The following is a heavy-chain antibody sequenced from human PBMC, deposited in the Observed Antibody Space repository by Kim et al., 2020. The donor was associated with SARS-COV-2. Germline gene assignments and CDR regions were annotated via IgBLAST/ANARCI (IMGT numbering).Heavy chain of an antibody. CDR2: IKSKTDGGTT. V-gene: IGHV3-15*01. J-gene: IGHJ6*02. CDR1: GFTFSNAW. D-gene: IGHD1-7*01. CDR3: TTDTQPWNSPTALVPKSLYYYGMDV. Sequence: GGSLRLSCAASGFTFSNAWMSWVRQAPGKGLEWVGRIKSKTDGGTTDYAAPVKGRFTISRDDSKNTLYLQMNSLKTEDTAVYYCTTDTQPWNSPTALVPKSLYYYGMDVWGQGTTVTVSS.